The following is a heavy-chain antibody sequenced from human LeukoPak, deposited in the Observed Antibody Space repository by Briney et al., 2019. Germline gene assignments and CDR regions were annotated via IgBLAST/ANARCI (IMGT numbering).Heavy chain of an antibody. CDR1: GYTFTSCD. D-gene: IGHD3-10*01. J-gene: IGHJ4*02. Sequence: ASVKVCCKASGYTFTSCDINWVRQATGQGLEWMRWMNPNSGNTGYAQKFQGRVTITRNTSISTAYMELSSLRSEDTAVYYCARGRITMVRGVIITEYYFDYWGQGTLVTVSS. CDR3: ARGRITMVRGVIITEYYFDY. CDR2: MNPNSGNT. V-gene: IGHV1-8*03.